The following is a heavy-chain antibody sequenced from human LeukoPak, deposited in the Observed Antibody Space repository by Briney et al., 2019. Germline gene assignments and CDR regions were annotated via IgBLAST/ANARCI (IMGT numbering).Heavy chain of an antibody. CDR1: GGSFSGYY. J-gene: IGHJ4*02. D-gene: IGHD2-15*01. CDR2: INHSGST. CDR3: ATLLRGSDNLDY. V-gene: IGHV4-34*01. Sequence: ASETLSLTCAVYGGSFSGYYWSWIRQPPGKGLEWIGEINHSGSTNYNPSLKSRVTISVDTSKNQFSLKLSSVTAADTAVYYCATLLRGSDNLDYWGQGTLVTVSS.